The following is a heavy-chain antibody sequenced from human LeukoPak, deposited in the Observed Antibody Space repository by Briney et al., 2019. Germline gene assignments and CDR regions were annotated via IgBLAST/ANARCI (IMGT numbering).Heavy chain of an antibody. CDR2: ISSSSSYI. V-gene: IGHV3-21*01. Sequence: GGSLRLSCAASGFTFSSYSMNWVRQAPGKGLEWVSSISSSSSYIYYADSVKGRFTISRDNAKNSLYLQMNSLRAEDTAVYYCAKDAVVVVAATNYFDYWGQGTLVTVSS. J-gene: IGHJ4*02. CDR3: AKDAVVVVAATNYFDY. D-gene: IGHD2-15*01. CDR1: GFTFSSYS.